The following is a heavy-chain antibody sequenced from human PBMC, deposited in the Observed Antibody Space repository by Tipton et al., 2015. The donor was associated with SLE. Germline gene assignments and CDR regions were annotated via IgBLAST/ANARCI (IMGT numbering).Heavy chain of an antibody. CDR1: GYSISSGYY. J-gene: IGHJ6*03. V-gene: IGHV4-38-2*02. D-gene: IGHD3-10*02. Sequence: TLSLTCTVSGYSISSGYYWGWIRQPPGKGLEWIGSIYYSGSTYYNPSLKSRVTISVDTSKKQFSLKLSSVSAADTAVYYCARAVLPDVWGTGTAVTVSS. CDR2: IYYSGST. CDR3: ARAVLPDV.